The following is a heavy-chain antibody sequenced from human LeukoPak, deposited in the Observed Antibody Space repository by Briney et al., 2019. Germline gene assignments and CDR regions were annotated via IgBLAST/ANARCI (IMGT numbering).Heavy chain of an antibody. Sequence: GGSLRLSCAASGFIFSSYAMSWVRQAPGKGLEWVSAISGSGGSTYYADSVKGRFTISRDNSKSTLYLQMNSLRAEDTAVYYCAKDLVRYCSGGSCYYWGQGTLSPSPQ. CDR1: GFIFSSYA. CDR3: AKDLVRYCSGGSCYY. CDR2: ISGSGGST. D-gene: IGHD2-15*01. J-gene: IGHJ4*02. V-gene: IGHV3-23*01.